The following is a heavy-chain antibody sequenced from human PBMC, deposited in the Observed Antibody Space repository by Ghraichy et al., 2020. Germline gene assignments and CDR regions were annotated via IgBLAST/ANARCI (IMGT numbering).Heavy chain of an antibody. J-gene: IGHJ4*02. Sequence: GGSLRLSCAASGFTFSSYAMSWVRQAPGKGLEWVSAISGSAGSAHYADSVKGRFTISRDNPESTLSLQMNSLRAEDTAIYYCAKDIYSNSPYYFDYWGQGTLVTVSS. CDR2: ISGSAGSA. CDR1: GFTFSSYA. V-gene: IGHV3-23*01. CDR3: AKDIYSNSPYYFDY. D-gene: IGHD6-6*01.